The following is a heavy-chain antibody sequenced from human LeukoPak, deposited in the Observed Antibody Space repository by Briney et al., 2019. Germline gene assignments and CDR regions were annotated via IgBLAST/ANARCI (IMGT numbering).Heavy chain of an antibody. CDR3: ARAYERTYYYDSSGYPTGY. CDR2: INPNSGGT. V-gene: IGHV1-2*02. Sequence: ASVKVSCKASGYTFTGYYMHWVRQAPGQGLEWMGWINPNSGGTNYAQKFQGRVTMTRDTSISTAYMELSRLRSDDTAVYSCARAYERTYYYDSSGYPTGYWGQGTLVTVSS. J-gene: IGHJ4*02. CDR1: GYTFTGYY. D-gene: IGHD3-22*01.